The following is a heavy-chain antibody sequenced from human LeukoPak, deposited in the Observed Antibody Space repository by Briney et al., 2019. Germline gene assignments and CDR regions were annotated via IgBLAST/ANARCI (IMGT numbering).Heavy chain of an antibody. CDR3: ARDRGTTSIDH. Sequence: GRCLRLSCTASGLTFTSSCMHCVRQPPGKGLEWVGLIWFDGSNKYYADSVKGRFTISRDNSKKTLYLQMNSLRAEDTAVYYCARDRGTTSIDHWGQGTLVTVSS. J-gene: IGHJ4*02. V-gene: IGHV3-33*01. CDR1: GLTFTSSC. CDR2: IWFDGSNK. D-gene: IGHD1-1*01.